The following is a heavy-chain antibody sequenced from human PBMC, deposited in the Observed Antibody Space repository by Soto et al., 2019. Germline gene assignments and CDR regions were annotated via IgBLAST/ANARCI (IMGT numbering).Heavy chain of an antibody. CDR1: CGSISSYY. V-gene: IGHV4-59*01. D-gene: IGHD3-10*01. Sequence: SETLSLTCTVSCGSISSYYWSWIRQPPGKGLEWIGYIYYSGSTNYNPSLKSRVTISVDTSKNQFSLKLSSVTAADTAVYYCARELMVRGVNYYYYGMDVWGQGTTVTVSS. CDR2: IYYSGST. J-gene: IGHJ6*02. CDR3: ARELMVRGVNYYYYGMDV.